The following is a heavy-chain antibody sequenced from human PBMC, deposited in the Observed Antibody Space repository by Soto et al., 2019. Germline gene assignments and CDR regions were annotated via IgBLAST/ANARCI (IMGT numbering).Heavy chain of an antibody. Sequence: EVQLVESGGGLVKPGGSLRLSCAASGFTFSSYSMNWVRQAPGKGLEWVSSISSSSSYIYYADSVKGRFTISRDNAKNSLYLEMNILRGEDTAVYYCAREGYIWNNKGDYWGQGTLVTVSS. V-gene: IGHV3-21*01. CDR3: AREGYIWNNKGDY. CDR2: ISSSSSYI. D-gene: IGHD1-20*01. CDR1: GFTFSSYS. J-gene: IGHJ4*02.